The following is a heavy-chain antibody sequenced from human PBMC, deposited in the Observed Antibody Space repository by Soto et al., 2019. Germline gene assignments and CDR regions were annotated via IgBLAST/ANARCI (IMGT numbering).Heavy chain of an antibody. CDR1: GFTFSSYS. V-gene: IGHV3-21*01. J-gene: IGHJ4*02. CDR2: ISSSSSYI. Sequence: GSLRLSCAASGFTFSSYSMNWVRQAPGKGLEWVSSISSSSSYIYYADSVKGRFTISRDNAKNSLYLQMNSLRAEDTAVYYCARDLFRIAAAGPFDYWGQGTLVTVSS. CDR3: ARDLFRIAAAGPFDY. D-gene: IGHD6-13*01.